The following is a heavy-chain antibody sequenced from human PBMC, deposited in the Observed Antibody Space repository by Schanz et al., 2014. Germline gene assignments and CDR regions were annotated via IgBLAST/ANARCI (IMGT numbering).Heavy chain of an antibody. J-gene: IGHJ6*02. CDR2: IWYDGSNK. Sequence: QVQMVESGGGVVQPGRSLRLSCAASGFAFSSYGLHWVRQAPGKGLEWVAFIWYDGSNKYYADSVKGRFTISRDNSKITLYLQMNSLGAEDTSVYFCARVRRRIATPSTPAVRDYYYYAMDVWGQGTTVTVSS. CDR1: GFAFSSYG. D-gene: IGHD6-13*01. CDR3: ARVRRRIATPSTPAVRDYYYYAMDV. V-gene: IGHV3-33*01.